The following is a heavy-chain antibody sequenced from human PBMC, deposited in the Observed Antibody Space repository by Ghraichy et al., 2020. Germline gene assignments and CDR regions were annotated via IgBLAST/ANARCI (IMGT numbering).Heavy chain of an antibody. Sequence: LSLTCAASGFTFSSYAMHWVRQAPWKGLEYVSAISSNGGSTYYANSVKGRFTISRDNSKNTLYLQMGSLRAEDMTVYYCASSGYYYYMDVWGKGTTVTVSS. CDR2: ISSNGGST. CDR3: ASSGYYYYMDV. CDR1: GFTFSSYA. J-gene: IGHJ6*03. V-gene: IGHV3-64*01.